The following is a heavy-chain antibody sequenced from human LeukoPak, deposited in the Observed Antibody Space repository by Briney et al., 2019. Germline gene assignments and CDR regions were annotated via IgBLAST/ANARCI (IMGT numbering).Heavy chain of an antibody. CDR3: ATVIGPNWFDP. J-gene: IGHJ5*02. D-gene: IGHD1-26*01. Sequence: ASVKVSCKASGYTFTSYGISWVRQAPGQGLEWIVWIIAYNGNTNYAQKLQGRVTMTTDTSTSTGYMELRSLRSDDTAVYYCATVIGPNWFDPGGQGSLVTVSS. V-gene: IGHV1-18*01. CDR1: GYTFTSYG. CDR2: IIAYNGNT.